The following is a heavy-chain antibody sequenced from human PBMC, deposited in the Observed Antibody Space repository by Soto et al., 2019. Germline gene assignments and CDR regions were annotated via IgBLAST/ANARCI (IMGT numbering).Heavy chain of an antibody. CDR3: AKDQWLGESVGGAASDS. Sequence: QVQLVESGGGVVQPGRSLRLSCAASGFTFSSYGMHWVRQAPGKGLEWVAVISYDGSNKYYADSVKGRFNISRDNSKNTLDLQMNTLRAEDTAGYYCAKDQWLGESVGGAASDSWGQGTLVTVSS. J-gene: IGHJ4*02. V-gene: IGHV3-30*18. D-gene: IGHD3-16*01. CDR1: GFTFSSYG. CDR2: ISYDGSNK.